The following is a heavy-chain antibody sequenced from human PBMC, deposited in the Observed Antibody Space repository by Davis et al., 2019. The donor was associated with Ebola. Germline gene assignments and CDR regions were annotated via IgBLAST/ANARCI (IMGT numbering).Heavy chain of an antibody. V-gene: IGHV4-59*12. Sequence: PSETLSLTCTVSGGSISSYYWSWIRQPPGKGLEWIGEINHSGSTNYNPSLKSRVTMSVDTSKNQFALKLSSVTAADTAVYYCARGRDYGDYVEAFDIWGQGTMVTVSS. CDR1: GGSISSYY. D-gene: IGHD4-17*01. CDR3: ARGRDYGDYVEAFDI. CDR2: INHSGST. J-gene: IGHJ3*02.